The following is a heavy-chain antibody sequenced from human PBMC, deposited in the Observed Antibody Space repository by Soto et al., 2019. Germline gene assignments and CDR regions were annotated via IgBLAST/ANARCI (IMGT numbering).Heavy chain of an antibody. CDR2: MSYDGTNK. J-gene: IGHJ6*02. CDR1: GFTLSIYG. CDR3: AKESYSSSSYYYGMDV. V-gene: IGHV3-30*18. D-gene: IGHD6-6*01. Sequence: GGSLRLSCAASGFTLSIYGMHWVRHAPGEGLEWVAVMSYDGTNKYYADSVKGRFTISRENSKNTLSLQMNSLRGEDTAVYYCAKESYSSSSYYYGMDVWGQGTTVTVSS.